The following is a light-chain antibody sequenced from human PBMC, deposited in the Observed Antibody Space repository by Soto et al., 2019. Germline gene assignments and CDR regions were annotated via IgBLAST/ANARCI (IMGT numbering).Light chain of an antibody. CDR1: QSVSSSY. J-gene: IGKJ4*01. CDR2: GAS. Sequence: EIVLTQSPGTLSLSPGERATLSCRASQSVSSSYLAWYQQKPGQAPRLLIYGASSRATGIPDRCSGSGSGTDFTLTISRLEPEAFAVYFCQQDGSSPLTFGGGTKVEIK. CDR3: QQDGSSPLT. V-gene: IGKV3-20*01.